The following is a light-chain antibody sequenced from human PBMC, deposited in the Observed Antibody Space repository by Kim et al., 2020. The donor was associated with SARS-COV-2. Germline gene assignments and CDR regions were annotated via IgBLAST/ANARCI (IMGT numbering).Light chain of an antibody. J-gene: IGKJ2*01. V-gene: IGKV3-20*01. CDR1: QTLNTRY. Sequence: IVLTQSPDTLSLSPGEGATFSCRASQTLNTRYIAWYQQKPGQAPRLLISGASTRATGIPDRFSGSGSATDFALTISSLEPEDFAVYFCQQYETSANTFGQGTRLEF. CDR2: GAS. CDR3: QQYETSANT.